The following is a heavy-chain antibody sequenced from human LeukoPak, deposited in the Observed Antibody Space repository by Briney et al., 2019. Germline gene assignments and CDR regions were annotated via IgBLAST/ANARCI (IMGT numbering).Heavy chain of an antibody. V-gene: IGHV4-59*12. CDR2: IYYRGST. Sequence: SETLSLTCTVSGGSISSYYWSWIRQPPGKGLEWIGYIYYRGSTNYNPSLKSRVSISVDTSKNQFSLRLSSVTAADTAVYYCASHSGGYAYWGQGTLVTVSS. CDR3: ASHSGGYAY. D-gene: IGHD5-12*01. CDR1: GGSISSYY. J-gene: IGHJ4*02.